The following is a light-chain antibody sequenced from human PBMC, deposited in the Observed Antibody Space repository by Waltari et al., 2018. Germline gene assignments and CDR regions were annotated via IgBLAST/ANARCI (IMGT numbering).Light chain of an antibody. CDR3: SSYTRRSYWV. CDR2: KVN. J-gene: IGLJ3*02. Sequence: QSALTQPASVSGSPGQSITISCIGTSSDVGFYDFVSWFQRHPGKAPKVMIYKVNNRPSGVSNRFSGSTSANTASLTISGLQAEDEADYYCSSYTRRSYWVFGGGTQLTVL. CDR1: SSDVGFYDF. V-gene: IGLV2-14*01.